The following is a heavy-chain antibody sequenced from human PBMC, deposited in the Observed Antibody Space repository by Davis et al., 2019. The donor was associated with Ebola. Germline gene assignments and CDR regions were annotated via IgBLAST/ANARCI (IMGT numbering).Heavy chain of an antibody. V-gene: IGHV4-34*01. CDR2: TNHSGST. Sequence: PGGSLRLSCAVYDGSFSAYYWSWIRQPPGKGLEWIGETNHSGSTNYNPSLLSRVTISVNTSKNQFSLRLSSVTAADTAVYYCARGRGGYITHNYYYAMDVWGQGTTVTVSS. J-gene: IGHJ6*02. D-gene: IGHD5-12*01. CDR1: DGSFSAYY. CDR3: ARGRGGYITHNYYYAMDV.